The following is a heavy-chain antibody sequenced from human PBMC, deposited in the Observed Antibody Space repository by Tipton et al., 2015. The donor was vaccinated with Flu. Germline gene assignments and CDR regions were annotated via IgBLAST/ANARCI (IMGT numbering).Heavy chain of an antibody. D-gene: IGHD6-13*01. V-gene: IGHV4-59*01. CDR3: ARDLGSSGSFDY. Sequence: TLSLTCTVSGGSISSYYWSWIRQPPGKGLERIGYIYYSGSTNYNPSLKSRVTISVDTSKNQFSLKLSSVTAADTAVYYCARDLGSSGSFDYWGQGTLVTASS. CDR2: IYYSGST. CDR1: GGSISSYY. J-gene: IGHJ4*02.